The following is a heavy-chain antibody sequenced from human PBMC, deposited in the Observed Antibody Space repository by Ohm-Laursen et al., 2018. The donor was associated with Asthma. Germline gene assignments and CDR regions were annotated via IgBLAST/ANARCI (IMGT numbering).Heavy chain of an antibody. CDR2: IIPIFGTA. Sequence: SSVKVSCKASGGTLSSYAISWVRQAPGQGLEWMGGIIPIFGTANYAQKFQGRVTITADESTSTAYMELSSLRSEDTAVYYCAREGTGGTTVTTGWFDPWGQGTLVTVSS. J-gene: IGHJ5*02. V-gene: IGHV1-69*01. CDR3: AREGTGGTTVTTGWFDP. D-gene: IGHD4-17*01. CDR1: GGTLSSYA.